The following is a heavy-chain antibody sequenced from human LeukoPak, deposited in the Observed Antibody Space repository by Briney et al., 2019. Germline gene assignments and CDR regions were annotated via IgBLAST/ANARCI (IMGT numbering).Heavy chain of an antibody. CDR3: AKLSLTNIMIRGNWFDS. CDR2: LSNSGIGI. J-gene: IGHJ5*01. D-gene: IGHD3-16*01. Sequence: RGTLRLSCVASGFTFSNYGMSWVRQAPGKGLEWVSSLSNSGIGIYYADSVKGRFTISRDNSKNTLYVQMNSLRVEDTAVYYCAKLSLTNIMIRGNWFDSWGQGTLVTVSS. V-gene: IGHV3-23*01. CDR1: GFTFSNYG.